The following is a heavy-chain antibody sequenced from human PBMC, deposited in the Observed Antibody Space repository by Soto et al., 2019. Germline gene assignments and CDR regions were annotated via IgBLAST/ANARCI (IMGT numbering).Heavy chain of an antibody. D-gene: IGHD2-2*01. V-gene: IGHV4-30-2*01. CDR1: GGPLRSGGYS. CDR3: ARVPDR. J-gene: IGHJ5*02. CDR2: IYHSGST. Sequence: SETLSHTCAGSGGPLRSGGYSWSWIRQPPGKGLEWIGYIYHSGSTYYNPSLKSRVTISVDRSKNQFSLKLSSVTAADTAVYYCARVPDRWGQGTLVTVS.